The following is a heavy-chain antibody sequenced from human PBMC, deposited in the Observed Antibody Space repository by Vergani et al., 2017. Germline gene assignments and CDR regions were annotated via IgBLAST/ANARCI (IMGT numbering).Heavy chain of an antibody. Sequence: QVQLQESGPGLVKPSETLSLTCTVAGGSISSYYWSWIRQPPGKGLEWIGYIYSSGKTNYYPSLESRVTMSVDMSNNQFSLNLNSVTAADTAVYYCARSLGGTSWDPFDVWGKGTMVTVSS. CDR2: IYSSGKT. J-gene: IGHJ3*01. CDR1: GGSISSYY. D-gene: IGHD2-2*01. V-gene: IGHV4-59*01. CDR3: ARSLGGTSWDPFDV.